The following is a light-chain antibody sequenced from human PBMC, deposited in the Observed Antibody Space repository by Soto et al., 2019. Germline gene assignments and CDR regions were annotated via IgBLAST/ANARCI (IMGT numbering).Light chain of an antibody. CDR1: RDISDY. Sequence: IQITHSTAYGPASLQDRLQSSHLASRDISDYLAWYQQTPEKAPKLLLRGASSLHRGVPSRFSGGGAGTEFTLTISSLQPEDFATYYCQQTSAFPRTFGQGTKVDIK. V-gene: IGKV1-12*01. CDR2: GAS. J-gene: IGKJ1*01. CDR3: QQTSAFPRT.